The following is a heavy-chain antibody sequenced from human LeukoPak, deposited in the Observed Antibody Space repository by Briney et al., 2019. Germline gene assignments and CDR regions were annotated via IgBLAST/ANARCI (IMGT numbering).Heavy chain of an antibody. J-gene: IGHJ1*01. CDR3: ARASRYYYDSSGYSLYFQH. CDR2: IIPIFGTA. CDR1: GGTFSSYA. V-gene: IGHV1-69*05. D-gene: IGHD3-22*01. Sequence: ASVKVSCKASGGTFSSYAISWVRQAPGQGLEWMGGIIPIFGTANYAQKFQGRVTITTDESTSTAYMELRSLRSEDTAVYYCARASRYYYDSSGYSLYFQHWGQGTLVTVSS.